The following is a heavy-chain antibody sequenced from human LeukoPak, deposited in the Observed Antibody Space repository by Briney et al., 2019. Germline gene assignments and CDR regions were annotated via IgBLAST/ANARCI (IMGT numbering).Heavy chain of an antibody. V-gene: IGHV3-7*04. CDR3: ARDRVVVSPGSFDY. D-gene: IGHD3-22*01. Sequence: GGSLRLSCAASAFTFRTYWMSWVRQAPGKGLEWVAMIKPDGSEKYYVDSVKGRFTISRDNAKNSLYLQMSSLRAEDTAVYYCARDRVVVSPGSFDYWGQGTLVTVSS. CDR1: AFTFRTYW. J-gene: IGHJ4*02. CDR2: IKPDGSEK.